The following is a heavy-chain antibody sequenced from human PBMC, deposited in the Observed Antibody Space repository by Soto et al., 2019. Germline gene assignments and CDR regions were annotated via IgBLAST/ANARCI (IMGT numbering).Heavy chain of an antibody. CDR1: GFSLSSTRMA. J-gene: IGHJ4*02. CDR3: AHIVVAGLGYYFDY. V-gene: IGHV2-5*02. Sequence: QITLKESGPTLVKPTQTLTLTCTFSGFSLSSTRMAVGWIRQPPGNALEWLALIYWDDDKRYRPFLKSRLTITKHTSKNQVVLTMSNMDPVDTARYYCAHIVVAGLGYYFDYWGQGTLVTVSS. CDR2: IYWDDDK. D-gene: IGHD6-19*01.